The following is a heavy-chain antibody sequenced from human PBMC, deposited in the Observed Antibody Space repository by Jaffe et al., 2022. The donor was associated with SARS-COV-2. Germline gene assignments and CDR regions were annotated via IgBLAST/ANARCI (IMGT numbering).Heavy chain of an antibody. Sequence: QVQLVESGGGVVQPGTSLRLSCVVSGFIFSSYGIHWVRQAPGKGLEWVAIISHDGMNVFYADSVKGRFTTSRDNSRSTVYMQMNSLRVEDTAVYYCAKVGLSSRKFDWSYERLDYWGQGALVTVSS. J-gene: IGHJ4*02. CDR3: AKVGLSSRKFDWSYERLDY. CDR2: ISHDGMNV. CDR1: GFIFSSYG. V-gene: IGHV3-30*18. D-gene: IGHD3-9*01.